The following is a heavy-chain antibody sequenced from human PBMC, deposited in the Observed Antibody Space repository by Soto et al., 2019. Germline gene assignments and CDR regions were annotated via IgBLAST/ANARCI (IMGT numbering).Heavy chain of an antibody. V-gene: IGHV4-4*02. D-gene: IGHD2-15*01. CDR2: IYHSGST. J-gene: IGHJ4*02. CDR3: ARDLDYCSGGSCYPMVY. Sequence: SETLSLTCAVSGGSISSSNWWSWVRQPPGKGLEWIGEIYHSGSTNYNPSLKSRVTISVDKSKNQFSLKLSSVTAADTAVYYCARDLDYCSGGSCYPMVYWGQGTLVTVSS. CDR1: GGSISSSNW.